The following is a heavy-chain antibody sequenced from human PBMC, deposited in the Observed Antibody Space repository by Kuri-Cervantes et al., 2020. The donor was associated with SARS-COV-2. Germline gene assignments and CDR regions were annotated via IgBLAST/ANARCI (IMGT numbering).Heavy chain of an antibody. V-gene: IGHV1-8*03. D-gene: IGHD3-10*01. Sequence: ASVKVSCKASGYTFTSYDINWVRQATGQGLEWMGWMNPNSGNTGYARKFQGRVTITRNTSISTAYMELSSLRSDDTAVYYCAREGITMVRGVTFDYWGQGTLVTVSS. CDR2: MNPNSGNT. J-gene: IGHJ4*02. CDR1: GYTFTSYD. CDR3: AREGITMVRGVTFDY.